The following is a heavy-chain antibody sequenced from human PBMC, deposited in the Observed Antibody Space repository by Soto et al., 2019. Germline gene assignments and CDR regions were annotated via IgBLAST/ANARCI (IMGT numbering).Heavy chain of an antibody. J-gene: IGHJ4*02. D-gene: IGHD1-26*01. CDR2: IYWDGDK. V-gene: IGHV2-5*02. CDR3: ALRQGAYYFDY. CDR1: GFSLSTNGVG. Sequence: QITLKESGPTLVKPTQTLTLTCTFSGFSLSTNGVGVGWIRQPPGKALEWLALIYWDGDKRYSPSLKSRLTITKDTSKTHVVLTMTNMDPVDTATYYCALRQGAYYFDYRGQGTLVTVSS.